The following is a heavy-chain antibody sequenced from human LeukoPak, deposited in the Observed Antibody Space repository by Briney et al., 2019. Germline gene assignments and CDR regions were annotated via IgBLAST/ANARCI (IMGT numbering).Heavy chain of an antibody. D-gene: IGHD3-10*01. Sequence: ASVKVSCKASGYTFTSYDINWVRQATGQGLEWMGWMNPNSGNTGYAQKFQGRVTMTRNTSIGTAYMELSSLRSEDTAVYYCARSPYGSGRGGYYYYYGMDVWGQGTTVTVSS. CDR1: GYTFTSYD. V-gene: IGHV1-8*01. CDR2: MNPNSGNT. CDR3: ARSPYGSGRGGYYYYYGMDV. J-gene: IGHJ6*02.